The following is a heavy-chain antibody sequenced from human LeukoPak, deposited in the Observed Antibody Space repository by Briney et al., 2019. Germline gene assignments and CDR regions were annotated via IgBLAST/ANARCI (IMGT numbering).Heavy chain of an antibody. Sequence: GGSPRLSCAASGFTFSSYAMTWVRQAPGKGLEWVSGISGSGGNTYHADSVKGRFTISRDNSKNTLFLQMNSLRAEDTAIYYCAAKYSGKRAFDYWGQGTLVTVSS. J-gene: IGHJ4*02. CDR1: GFTFSSYA. V-gene: IGHV3-23*01. CDR3: AAKYSGKRAFDY. D-gene: IGHD1-26*01. CDR2: ISGSGGNT.